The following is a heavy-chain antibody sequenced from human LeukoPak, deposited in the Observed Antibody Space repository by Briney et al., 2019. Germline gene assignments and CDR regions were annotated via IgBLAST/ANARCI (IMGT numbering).Heavy chain of an antibody. J-gene: IGHJ4*02. CDR3: ARHRSSWLIDY. CDR2: ISGSGGST. CDR1: GFTFSSYA. D-gene: IGHD6-6*01. V-gene: IGHV3-23*01. Sequence: GGSLRLSCAASGFTFSSYAMSWVRQAPGKGLEWVSAISGSGGSTYYADSVEGRFTISRDNSKNTLYLQMNSLRAEDTAVYYCARHRSSWLIDYWGQGTLVTVSS.